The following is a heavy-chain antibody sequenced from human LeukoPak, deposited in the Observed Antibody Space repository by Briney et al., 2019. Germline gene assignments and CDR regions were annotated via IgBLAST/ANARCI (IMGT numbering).Heavy chain of an antibody. D-gene: IGHD2-21*02. CDR2: IIPIFGTA. V-gene: IGHV1-69*13. Sequence: VASVKVSCKASGGTFSSYAISWVRQAPGQGLEWMGGIIPIFGTANYAQKFQGRVTITADESTSTAYMELSSLRSEDTAVYYCARGAQIVVVTARLDYWGQGTLVTVSS. CDR1: GGTFSSYA. J-gene: IGHJ4*02. CDR3: ARGAQIVVVTARLDY.